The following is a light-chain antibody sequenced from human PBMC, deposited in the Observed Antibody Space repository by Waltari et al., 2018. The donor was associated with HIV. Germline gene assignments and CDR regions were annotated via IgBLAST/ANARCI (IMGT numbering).Light chain of an antibody. V-gene: IGLV1-47*01. Sequence: QSVLTQPPSASGTPGQRVTISCSGSSSNIGNNFIYWYQQFPGTAPKLLIYRNDQRPSGGPDRFSGSNSGTSASLAISGLRSEDEADYYCATWDDSLSGWVFSGGTKLTVL. CDR2: RND. J-gene: IGLJ3*02. CDR1: SSNIGNNF. CDR3: ATWDDSLSGWV.